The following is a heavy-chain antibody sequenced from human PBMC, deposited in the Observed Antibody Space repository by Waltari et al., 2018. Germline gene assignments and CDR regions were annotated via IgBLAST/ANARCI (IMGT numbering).Heavy chain of an antibody. J-gene: IGHJ4*02. Sequence: QVQLVQSGAEVKKPGASVKVSCKVSGYTLTELSIDWVRQAPGKGLEWMGTFNPEDDETSFAQKFQGRVTMTEDTSTDTAYMELSSLRSEDTAVYYCATGLSVVVGFDYWGQGTLVTVSS. CDR1: GYTLTELS. V-gene: IGHV1-24*01. CDR2: FNPEDDET. CDR3: ATGLSVVVGFDY. D-gene: IGHD2-15*01.